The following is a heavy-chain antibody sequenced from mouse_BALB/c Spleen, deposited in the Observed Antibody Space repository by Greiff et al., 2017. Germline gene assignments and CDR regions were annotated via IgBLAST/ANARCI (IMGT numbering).Heavy chain of an antibody. CDR3: ALYDYDRGGAMDY. D-gene: IGHD2-4*01. J-gene: IGHJ4*01. V-gene: IGHV1S135*01. Sequence: VQLQQSGPELGKPGASVKISCKASGYSFTGYNMYWVKQIHRKSLEWIGYIDPYNGGTSYNQKSKGKATLTVDKSSSTAYMHLNSLTSEDSAIYYGALYDYDRGGAMDYWGQGTSVTVSS. CDR2: IDPYNGGT. CDR1: GYSFTGYN.